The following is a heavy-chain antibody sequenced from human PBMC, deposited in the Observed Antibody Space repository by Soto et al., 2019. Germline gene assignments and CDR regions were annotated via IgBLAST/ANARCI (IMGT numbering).Heavy chain of an antibody. CDR2: INPSRGGT. V-gene: IGHV1-46*03. D-gene: IGHD6-13*01. Sequence: GASVKVSCKASAYTFTSYYVHWVRQAPGQGPEWMGMINPSRGGTDYAQKFQGRVTMTRDTSTTTVYMELSSLRSEDTAIYYCTRSIITTAGTDAFDLWGHGTLVTV. CDR3: TRSIITTAGTDAFDL. J-gene: IGHJ3*01. CDR1: AYTFTSYY.